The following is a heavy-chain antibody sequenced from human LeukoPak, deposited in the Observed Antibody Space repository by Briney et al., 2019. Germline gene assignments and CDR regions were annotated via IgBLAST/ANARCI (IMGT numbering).Heavy chain of an antibody. J-gene: IGHJ4*02. V-gene: IGHV1-69*13. CDR1: GGTFSSYA. CDR2: IIPIFGTA. Sequence: SVKVSCKASGGTFSSYAISWVRQAPGQGLEWMRGIIPIFGTANYAQKFQGRVTITADESTSTAYMELSSLRSEDTAVYYCARNSGSYPQGGDYWGQGTLVTVSS. D-gene: IGHD1-26*01. CDR3: ARNSGSYPQGGDY.